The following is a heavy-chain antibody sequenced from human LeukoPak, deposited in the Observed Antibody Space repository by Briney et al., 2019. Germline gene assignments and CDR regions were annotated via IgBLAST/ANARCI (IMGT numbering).Heavy chain of an antibody. CDR3: ASAKTYYYDSSGYWPHYYGMDV. Sequence: SETLSLTCAVYGGSLSGYYWSWIRQPPGKGLEWIGEINHSGSTNYNPSLKSRVTISVDTSKNQFSLKLSSVTAADTAVYYCASAKTYYYDSSGYWPHYYGMDVWGQGTTVTVSS. V-gene: IGHV4-34*01. CDR2: INHSGST. J-gene: IGHJ6*02. CDR1: GGSLSGYY. D-gene: IGHD3-22*01.